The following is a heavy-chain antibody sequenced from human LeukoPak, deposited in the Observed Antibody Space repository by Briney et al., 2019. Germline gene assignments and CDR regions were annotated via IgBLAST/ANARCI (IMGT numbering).Heavy chain of an antibody. V-gene: IGHV3-30*02. CDR2: IQYDGSNE. CDR3: AIGERWDY. CDR1: RFTFSSYG. Sequence: RGSLRLSCATSRFTFSSYGMHWVRQAPGKGLEWVAYIQYDGSNEQYADSVKGRFSISRDSSKNILYLQMNSLRAEDTAVYYCAIGERWDYWGQGTLVTVSS. D-gene: IGHD1-1*01. J-gene: IGHJ4*02.